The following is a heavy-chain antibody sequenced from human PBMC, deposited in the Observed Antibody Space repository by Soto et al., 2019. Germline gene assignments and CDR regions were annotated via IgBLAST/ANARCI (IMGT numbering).Heavy chain of an antibody. Sequence: QVQLVESGGGVVQPGRSLRLSCAASGFTFSSYGMHWVRQAPGKGLEWVAVISYDGSNKYYADSVKGRFTISRDNSKNTLYLQMNSLRAEEKAVYYCAKDPSVAGLDWYFDLWGRGTLVTVSS. D-gene: IGHD6-19*01. CDR1: GFTFSSYG. V-gene: IGHV3-30*18. J-gene: IGHJ2*01. CDR2: ISYDGSNK. CDR3: AKDPSVAGLDWYFDL.